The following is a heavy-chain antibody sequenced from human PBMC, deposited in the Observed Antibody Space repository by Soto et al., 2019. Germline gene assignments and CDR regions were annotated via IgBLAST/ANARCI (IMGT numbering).Heavy chain of an antibody. CDR1: GDSMSSYY. V-gene: IGHV4-59*08. CDR3: ARVGPWVPYYYDSSPYTFENWFDP. Sequence: SETLSLTCTVSGDSMSSYYWGWIRQPPGKGLEWIGTIHYSGSTNYNPSLNSRVTLSIDMTNNHVSLILNSVTAADTAVYYCARVGPWVPYYYDSSPYTFENWFDPWGQGTLVTVSS. CDR2: IHYSGST. J-gene: IGHJ5*02. D-gene: IGHD3-22*01.